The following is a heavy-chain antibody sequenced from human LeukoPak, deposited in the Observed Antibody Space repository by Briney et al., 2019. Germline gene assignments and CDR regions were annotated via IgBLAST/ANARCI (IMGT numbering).Heavy chain of an antibody. Sequence: PGGSLRLSCAASGFTFDDYAMHWVRQAPGKGLEWASGISWNSGSIGYADSVKGRFTISRDNAKNSLYLQMNSLRAEHTALYYCAKDIGSAATYYFGYWGQGTLVTVSS. CDR1: GFTFDDYA. D-gene: IGHD6-13*01. CDR2: ISWNSGSI. J-gene: IGHJ4*02. CDR3: AKDIGSAATYYFGY. V-gene: IGHV3-9*01.